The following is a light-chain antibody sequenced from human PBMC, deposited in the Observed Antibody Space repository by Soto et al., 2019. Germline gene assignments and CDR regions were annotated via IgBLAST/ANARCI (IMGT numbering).Light chain of an antibody. J-gene: IGKJ1*01. CDR2: GAS. V-gene: IGKV3-20*01. CDR3: QQYGGSPGT. CDR1: LSVTSSY. Sequence: IVLTQPPGTLSVSPGERATLSCRASLSVTSSYLAWYQQKPGQAPRLLIYGASSRATGIPARFSGSGSGTDFTLTISRLEPEDFAVYYCQQYGGSPGTFGQGTKVDIK.